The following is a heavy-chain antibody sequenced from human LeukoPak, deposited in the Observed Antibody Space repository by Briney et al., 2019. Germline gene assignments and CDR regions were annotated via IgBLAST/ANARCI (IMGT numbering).Heavy chain of an antibody. CDR1: GFTFSSYG. V-gene: IGHV3-21*01. CDR2: ISSSSSYI. D-gene: IGHD5-24*01. Sequence: GRSLRLSCAASGFTFSSYGMHWVRQAPGKGLEWVSSISSSSSYIYYADSVKGRFTISRDNAKNSLYLQMNSLRAEDTAVYYCARDRGDGYNPFPFDYWGQGTLVTVSS. J-gene: IGHJ4*02. CDR3: ARDRGDGYNPFPFDY.